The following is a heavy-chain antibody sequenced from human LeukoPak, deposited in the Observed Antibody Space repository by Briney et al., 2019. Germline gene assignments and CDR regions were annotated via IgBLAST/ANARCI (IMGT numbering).Heavy chain of an antibody. CDR2: ISSSGSTI. CDR3: AKGFYDSSGYYLDEEEYFDY. CDR1: GFTFSSYE. J-gene: IGHJ4*02. Sequence: GGSLRLSCAASGFTFSSYEMNWVRQAPGKGLEWVSYISSSGSTIYYADSVKGRFTISRDNAKNTLYLQMDSLRAEDTAVYYCAKGFYDSSGYYLDEEEYFDYWGQGTLVTVSS. D-gene: IGHD3-22*01. V-gene: IGHV3-48*03.